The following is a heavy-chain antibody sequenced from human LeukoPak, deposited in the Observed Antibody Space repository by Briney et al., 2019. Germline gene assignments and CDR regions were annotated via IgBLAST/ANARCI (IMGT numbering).Heavy chain of an antibody. CDR1: GGSISSYY. CDR3: TRGSIAYYYMDV. Sequence: SETLSLTCTVSGGSISSYYWSWIRQPPGKGLEWIGNIYYSGSTNYNPSLKSRVTISVDTSKNRFSLKLSSVTAAGTAVYYCTRGSIAYYYMDVWGKGTTVTISS. V-gene: IGHV4-59*01. J-gene: IGHJ6*03. CDR2: IYYSGST. D-gene: IGHD3-22*01.